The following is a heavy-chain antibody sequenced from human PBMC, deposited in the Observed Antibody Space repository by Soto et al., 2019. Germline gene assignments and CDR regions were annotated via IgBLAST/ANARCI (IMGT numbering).Heavy chain of an antibody. J-gene: IGHJ6*02. Sequence: GESLKISCQGSGYIFANFWIGWVRQMPGKGLEWMGIIYPGDSDARYSPSFQGQVTSSADRSISTAYLQWSSLRASDTATYYCARITALAAGDTYYYAMDVWGQGTTVTVSS. CDR2: IYPGDSDA. D-gene: IGHD2-21*02. CDR1: GYIFANFW. V-gene: IGHV5-51*01. CDR3: ARITALAAGDTYYYAMDV.